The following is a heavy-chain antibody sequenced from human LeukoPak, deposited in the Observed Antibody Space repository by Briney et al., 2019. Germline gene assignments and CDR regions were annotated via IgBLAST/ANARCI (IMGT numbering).Heavy chain of an antibody. CDR3: ARGQPDPRGEYFQH. Sequence: SETLSLTCTVSGGSISSSSYYWGWIRQPPGKGLEWIGSIYYSGSTYYNPSLKSRVTISVDTSKNQFSLRLSSVTAADTAVYYCARGQPDPRGEYFQHWGQGTLVTVSS. D-gene: IGHD3-10*01. J-gene: IGHJ1*01. CDR2: IYYSGST. CDR1: GGSISSSSYY. V-gene: IGHV4-39*07.